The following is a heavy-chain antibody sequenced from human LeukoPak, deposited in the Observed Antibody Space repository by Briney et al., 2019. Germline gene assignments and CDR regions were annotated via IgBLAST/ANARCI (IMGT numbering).Heavy chain of an antibody. D-gene: IGHD3-3*01. CDR1: GFAFSRHG. V-gene: IGHV3-30*03. Sequence: GGSLRLSCAPSGFAFSRHGMHWVRQAPGKGLEWVAIISNDGSRKYYAHSVEGRFTISRDNSKNTLYLQMDSLRAEDTAVYYCARDRAWNYFDYWGQGTLVTVSS. CDR2: ISNDGSRK. CDR3: ARDRAWNYFDY. J-gene: IGHJ4*02.